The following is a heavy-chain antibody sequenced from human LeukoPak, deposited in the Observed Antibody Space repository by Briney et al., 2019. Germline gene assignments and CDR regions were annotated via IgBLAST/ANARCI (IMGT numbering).Heavy chain of an antibody. Sequence: ASVKVSCKASGYTLTGYHMHWVRQAPGQGLEWMGRINPDSGDTNYAQKSQGRVTMTRDKSISTVYMELSRLRSDDTAVYYCARDDGGDSSGHNTIDYWGQGTLVTVSS. CDR3: ARDDGGDSSGHNTIDY. CDR2: INPDSGDT. D-gene: IGHD3-22*01. CDR1: GYTLTGYH. V-gene: IGHV1-2*02. J-gene: IGHJ4*02.